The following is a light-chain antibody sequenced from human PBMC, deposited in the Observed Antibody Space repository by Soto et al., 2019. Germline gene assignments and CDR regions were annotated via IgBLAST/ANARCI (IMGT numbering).Light chain of an antibody. Sequence: QSALTQPASVSGSPGQSITVSCTGTSIDVGGDNYVSWYQQYPGKAPQLIIYDVSNRPSGVSNRLSGSKFGNTASLTISGLQTEDEADYYCSSYTGSSTLVFGGGTKVTVL. CDR3: SSYTGSSTLV. CDR1: SIDVGGDNY. J-gene: IGLJ2*01. V-gene: IGLV2-14*01. CDR2: DVS.